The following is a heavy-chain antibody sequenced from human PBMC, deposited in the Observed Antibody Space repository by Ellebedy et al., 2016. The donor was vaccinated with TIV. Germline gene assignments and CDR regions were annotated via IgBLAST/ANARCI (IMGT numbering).Heavy chain of an antibody. CDR2: ISGDGVNT. V-gene: IGHV3-23*01. D-gene: IGHD1-26*01. Sequence: GESLKISCAASGFTFGSFAMHWVRQAPGKGLEWLSVISGDGVNTYSAASVKGRFTITRDNFKNTLFLQVNRLRAEDTAVYYCAKGSSSGFIYDRVGFQYWGQGTLVTVSS. J-gene: IGHJ4*02. CDR1: GFTFGSFA. CDR3: AKGSSSGFIYDRVGFQY.